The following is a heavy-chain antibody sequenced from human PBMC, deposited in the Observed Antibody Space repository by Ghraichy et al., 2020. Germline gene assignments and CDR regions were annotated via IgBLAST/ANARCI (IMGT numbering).Heavy chain of an antibody. V-gene: IGHV4-61*01. Sequence: SETLSLTCTVSGGSVSSGSYYWSWIRQPPGKGLEWIGYIYYNGSTNYNPSLKSRVTISVDTSKNQFSLKLSSVTAADTAVYYCARDRVLLWFGEPRDYYYGMDVWGQGTTVTVSS. CDR1: GGSVSSGSYY. CDR2: IYYNGST. CDR3: ARDRVLLWFGEPRDYYYGMDV. D-gene: IGHD3-10*01. J-gene: IGHJ6*02.